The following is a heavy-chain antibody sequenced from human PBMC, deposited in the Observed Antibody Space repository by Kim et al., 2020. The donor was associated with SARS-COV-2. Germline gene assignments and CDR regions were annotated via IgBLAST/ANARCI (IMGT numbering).Heavy chain of an antibody. CDR2: MNPNSGNT. V-gene: IGHV1-8*01. D-gene: IGHD3-3*01. Sequence: ASVKVSCKASGYTFTSYDINWVRQATGQGLEWMGWMNPNSGNTGYAQKFQGRVTMTRNTSISTAYMELSSLRSEDTAVYYCARAAYLRFLEWLSGPHHYYYGMYVWGQGTTVTVSS. J-gene: IGHJ6*02. CDR3: ARAAYLRFLEWLSGPHHYYYGMYV. CDR1: GYTFTSYD.